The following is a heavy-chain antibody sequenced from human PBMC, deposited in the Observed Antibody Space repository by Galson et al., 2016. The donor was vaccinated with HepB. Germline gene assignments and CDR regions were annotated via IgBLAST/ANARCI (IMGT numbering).Heavy chain of an antibody. D-gene: IGHD2-15*01. CDR3: ARAVNTRVVS. CDR2: LYHTGDT. Sequence: SETLSLTCAVSGASVSNSDHYWVWIRQPPGKGLEWSGSLYHTGDTYYNPSLKRRVTMSVDTSKNHFSLRLTSVTAADTAVYYCARAVNTRVVSWGQGTLVTVSS. CDR1: GASVSNSDHY. J-gene: IGHJ4*02. V-gene: IGHV4-39*02.